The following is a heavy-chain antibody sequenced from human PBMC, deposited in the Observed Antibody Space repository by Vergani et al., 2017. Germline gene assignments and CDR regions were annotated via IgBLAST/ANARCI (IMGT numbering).Heavy chain of an antibody. J-gene: IGHJ6*03. Sequence: QLQLQESGSGLVKPSQTLSLTCAVSGGSISSGGYYWSWIRQHPGKGLEWIGYIYYSGSTYYNPSLKSRVTISVDTSKNQFSLKLSSVTAADTAVYYCAREGCSGGSCYSGGYYYMDVWGKGTTVTVSS. V-gene: IGHV4-31*11. D-gene: IGHD2-15*01. CDR1: GGSISSGGYY. CDR2: IYYSGST. CDR3: AREGCSGGSCYSGGYYYMDV.